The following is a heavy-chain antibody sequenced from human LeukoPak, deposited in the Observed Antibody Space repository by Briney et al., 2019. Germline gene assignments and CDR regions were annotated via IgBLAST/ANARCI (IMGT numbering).Heavy chain of an antibody. Sequence: GGSLRLSCAASGFTFDDYAMPWVRQAPGKGLEWVSGISWNSGSIGYADSVKGRFTISRDNAKNSLYLQMNSLRAEDTAVYYCAKDAPIVVVIAYYFDYWGQGTLVTVSS. J-gene: IGHJ4*02. CDR3: AKDAPIVVVIAYYFDY. CDR1: GFTFDDYA. D-gene: IGHD3-22*01. V-gene: IGHV3-9*01. CDR2: ISWNSGSI.